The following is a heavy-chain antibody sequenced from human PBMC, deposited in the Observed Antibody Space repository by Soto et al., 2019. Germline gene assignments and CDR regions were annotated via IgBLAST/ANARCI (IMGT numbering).Heavy chain of an antibody. Sequence: GGSLRLYCTGSGLPFDEFAINRVRQAPGNGLECVGLIRNQSYQETPEYAPAVKGTFPISRDTSNGIAYMQMSSLKIKHSGIYHCTGAYSPDTVYFSLNLGQGTSLTVSS. V-gene: IGHV3-49*04. CDR2: IRNQSYQETP. D-gene: IGHD1-26*01. CDR3: TGAYSPDTVYFSLN. CDR1: GLPFDEFA. J-gene: IGHJ4*02.